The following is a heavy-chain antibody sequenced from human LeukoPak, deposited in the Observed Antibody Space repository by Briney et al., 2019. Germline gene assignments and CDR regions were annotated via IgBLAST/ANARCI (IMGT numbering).Heavy chain of an antibody. CDR2: ISSGSDYI. J-gene: IGHJ4*02. CDR1: GFTFSSYA. D-gene: IGHD6-13*01. CDR3: ASGAAAGTGLEY. V-gene: IGHV3-21*01. Sequence: GGSLRLSCAASGFTFSSYAMSWVRQAPGKGLEWVSFISSGSDYIHYADSVKGRFTISRDNAKNSLYLQMNSLRAEDTALYYCASGAAAGTGLEYWGQGTLVTVSS.